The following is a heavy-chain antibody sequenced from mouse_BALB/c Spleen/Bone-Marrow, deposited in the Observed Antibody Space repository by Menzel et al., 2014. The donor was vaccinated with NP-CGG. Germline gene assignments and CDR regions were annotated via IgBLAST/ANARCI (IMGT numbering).Heavy chain of an antibody. J-gene: IGHJ1*01. CDR3: AKRGFDNSYWYFGD. V-gene: IGHV5-6*02. CDR2: ISSGGSHT. CDR1: GFTFSSYG. Sequence: EVMLVESGGDLVKPGGSLKLSCAASGFTFSSYGMSWVRQTPDKSLEWVATISSGGSHTYYPDSVKGRFTISRDNAKNTLYLQMSSLKSEDTAIYYCAKRGFDNSYWYFGDWGAGTTVTVSS.